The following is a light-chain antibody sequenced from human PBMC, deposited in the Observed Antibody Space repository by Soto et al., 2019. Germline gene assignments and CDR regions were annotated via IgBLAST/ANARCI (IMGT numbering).Light chain of an antibody. V-gene: IGLV1-40*01. CDR3: QSYDSRLSSWV. Sequence: QLVLTQPPSVSGAPGQRVTISCTGSSSNIGAGYDVHWYHQLPGTAPKLLIYENNNRPSGVPDRISGSKSGTSASLAITGLQAEDEADYYCQSYDSRLSSWVFGGGTKLTVL. CDR1: SSNIGAGYD. CDR2: ENN. J-gene: IGLJ3*02.